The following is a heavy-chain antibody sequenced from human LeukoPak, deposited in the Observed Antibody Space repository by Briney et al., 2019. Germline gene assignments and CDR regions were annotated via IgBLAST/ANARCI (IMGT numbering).Heavy chain of an antibody. CDR1: GFTFSDYY. J-gene: IGHJ4*02. CDR3: AHSQGGQWLTSFDY. Sequence: NPGGSLRLSCAASGFTFSDYYMSWIRQAPGKGLEWVSYISSSGSTIYYADSVKGRFTISRDNAKNSLYLQMNSLRAEDTAVYYCAHSQGGQWLTSFDYWGQGTLDTVSS. D-gene: IGHD6-19*01. V-gene: IGHV3-11*04. CDR2: ISSSGSTI.